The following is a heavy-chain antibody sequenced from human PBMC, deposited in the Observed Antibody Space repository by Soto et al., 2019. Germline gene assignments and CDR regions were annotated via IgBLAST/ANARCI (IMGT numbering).Heavy chain of an antibody. CDR1: GGSISSGNSY. V-gene: IGHV4-31*03. Sequence: SETLSLTCTASGGSISSGNSYWSWVRQHPGKGLEWIGFIYHSGSTYYNPSLESRVTMSVDTSKNQFFLKLDSVTAADTAVYYCSREYFAVTTSYLDYWGPGTLVTVSS. J-gene: IGHJ4*02. CDR3: SREYFAVTTSYLDY. CDR2: IYHSGST. D-gene: IGHD3-9*01.